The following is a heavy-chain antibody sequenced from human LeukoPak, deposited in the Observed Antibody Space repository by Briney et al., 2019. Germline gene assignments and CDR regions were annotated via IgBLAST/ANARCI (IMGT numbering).Heavy chain of an antibody. D-gene: IGHD5-12*01. J-gene: IGHJ6*03. Sequence: SETLSLTCAVYGGPFSGYYWSWIRQPPGKGLEWIGEINHSGSTNYNPSLKSRVTISVDTSKNQFPLKLSSVTAADTAVYYCARGWGGYSYYYYMDVWGKGTTVTVSS. CDR1: GGPFSGYY. CDR2: INHSGST. CDR3: ARGWGGYSYYYYMDV. V-gene: IGHV4-34*01.